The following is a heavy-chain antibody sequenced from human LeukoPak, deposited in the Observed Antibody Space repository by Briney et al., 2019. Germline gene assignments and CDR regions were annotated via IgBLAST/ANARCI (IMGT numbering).Heavy chain of an antibody. D-gene: IGHD6-13*01. CDR3: ARALSIAAAAGGY. Sequence: ASVKVSCKASGYSFTGYAMNWVRQAPGQGLEWMGWINTNTGNPTYAQGFTGRFVFSLDTSVTTAYLQISSLRTEDTAVYYCARALSIAAAAGGYWGQGTLVTVSS. CDR2: INTNTGNP. J-gene: IGHJ4*02. CDR1: GYSFTGYA. V-gene: IGHV7-4-1*02.